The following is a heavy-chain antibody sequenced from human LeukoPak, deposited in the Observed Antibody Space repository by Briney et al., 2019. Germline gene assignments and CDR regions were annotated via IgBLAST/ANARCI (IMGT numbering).Heavy chain of an antibody. J-gene: IGHJ4*02. D-gene: IGHD6-13*01. CDR3: ARDLVAAAGTDY. Sequence: GGSLRLSCAASGFTLSSYEMNWVRQAPGKGLEWVSYISSSGSTIYYADSVKGRFTISRDNAKNSLYLQMNSLRAEDTAVYYCARDLVAAAGTDYWGQGTLVTVSS. CDR2: ISSSGSTI. V-gene: IGHV3-48*03. CDR1: GFTLSSYE.